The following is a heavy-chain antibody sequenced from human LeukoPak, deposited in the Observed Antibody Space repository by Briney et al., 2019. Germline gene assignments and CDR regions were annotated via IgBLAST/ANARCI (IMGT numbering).Heavy chain of an antibody. CDR2: ISSSSSYT. V-gene: IGHV3-11*06. CDR3: ARDEGYCSGGRRYSNY. CDR1: GFTTSDYY. J-gene: IGHJ4*02. Sequence: GSLRLSCAASGFTTSDYYMSWIRQAPGKGLVWVSYISSSSSYTNCADSVKGRFTIFRDNAKNSLYLQMNSLRAEDTAVYYCARDEGYCSGGRRYSNYWGKGTLVSVSS. D-gene: IGHD2-15*01.